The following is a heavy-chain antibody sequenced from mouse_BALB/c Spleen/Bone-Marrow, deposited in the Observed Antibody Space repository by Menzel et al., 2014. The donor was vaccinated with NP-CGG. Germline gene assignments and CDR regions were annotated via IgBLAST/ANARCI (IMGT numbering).Heavy chain of an antibody. V-gene: IGHV5-9-3*01. CDR3: SRLGMITTYFDV. D-gene: IGHD2-4*01. CDR1: GFTFSTYA. Sequence: DVKLQESGGGLAKPGGSLQLSCAASGFTFSTYAMSWVRQTPEKRLEWVATISSSGSYTYYPDSVKGRFTISRDNAKNTLYLQMSSLRSEDTAMFYCSRLGMITTYFDVLGAGTTVTVSS. J-gene: IGHJ1*01. CDR2: ISSSGSYT.